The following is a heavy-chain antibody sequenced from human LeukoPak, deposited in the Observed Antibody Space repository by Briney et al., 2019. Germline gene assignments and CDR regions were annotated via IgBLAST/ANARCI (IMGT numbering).Heavy chain of an antibody. J-gene: IGHJ6*03. Sequence: ASVKVSCKASGYTFTGNYMHWVRQAPGQGLGWMGWINPNSGGTNYAQKFQGRVTMTRDTSISTAYMELSRLRSDDTAVYYCARVTYYYYYMDVWGKGTTVTVSS. CDR3: ARVTYYYYYMDV. V-gene: IGHV1-2*02. CDR2: INPNSGGT. CDR1: GYTFTGNY.